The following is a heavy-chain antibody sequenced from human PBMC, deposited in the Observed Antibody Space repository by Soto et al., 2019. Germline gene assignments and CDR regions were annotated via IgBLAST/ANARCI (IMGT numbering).Heavy chain of an antibody. CDR1: GGTFSRDA. J-gene: IGHJ6*02. D-gene: IGHD1-1*01. CDR2: ISPILGTA. CDR3: ASDQGSEDRLTDDHYGMDV. V-gene: IGHV1-69*13. Sequence: SVKVSCKASGGTFSRDAISWVRQAPGQGLEWLGGISPILGTANYAQKFQGRVTITADESTSTAYMELSSLRSEDTAVYYCASDQGSEDRLTDDHYGMDVWGQGTTVTGSS.